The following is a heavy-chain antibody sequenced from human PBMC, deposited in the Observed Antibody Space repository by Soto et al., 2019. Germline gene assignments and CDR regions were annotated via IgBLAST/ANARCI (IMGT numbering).Heavy chain of an antibody. CDR1: GGTFSNYA. J-gene: IGHJ3*02. D-gene: IGHD5-12*01. V-gene: IGHV1-69*01. CDR2: SIPEFGTA. CDR3: ASILDTSLDNSGRSWGAALDI. Sequence: QVQLVQSGPEVKKPGSSVKVSCKASGGTFSNYAITWVRQAPGQGLEYMGGSIPEFGTANYVQKFQERARICAARSMCTVYIKLRRLTIDVTAVYSCASILDTSLDNSGRSWGAALDIWGQGTLVTVS.